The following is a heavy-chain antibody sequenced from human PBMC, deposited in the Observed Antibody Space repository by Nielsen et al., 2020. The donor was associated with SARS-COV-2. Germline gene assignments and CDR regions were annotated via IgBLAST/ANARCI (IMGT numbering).Heavy chain of an antibody. V-gene: IGHV3-11*05. Sequence: GGSLRLSCVGSGFPFSDYYMSWVRQAPGKGLEWVSYITSSSTYTNYADSVKGRFTISRDNAKNSLSLQMHSLRAEDTAVYYCAREGRKLPLDYWGQGTLVTVSS. J-gene: IGHJ4*02. CDR2: ITSSSTYT. CDR3: AREGRKLPLDY. CDR1: GFPFSDYY. D-gene: IGHD5-24*01.